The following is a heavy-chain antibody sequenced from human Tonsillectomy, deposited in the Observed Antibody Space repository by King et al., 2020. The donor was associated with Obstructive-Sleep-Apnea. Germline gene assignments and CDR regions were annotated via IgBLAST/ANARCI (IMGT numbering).Heavy chain of an antibody. CDR2: INHRGST. J-gene: IGHJ5*02. V-gene: IGHV4-34*01. CDR1: GGSFSGYY. D-gene: IGHD2-2*02. CDR3: ARGSAGCSSASCYRVKWFDP. Sequence: VQLQQWGAGLLKPSETLSLTCAVYGGSFSGYYWSWIRQPPGRGLEWIGEINHRGSTNYNPLPKSRVTISVDTSKNQVSLNLSSVTAADTAVYYWARGSAGCSSASCYRVKWFDPWGQGTLVTVSS.